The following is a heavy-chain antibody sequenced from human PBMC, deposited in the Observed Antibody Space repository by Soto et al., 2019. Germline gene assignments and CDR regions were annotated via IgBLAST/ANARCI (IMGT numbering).Heavy chain of an antibody. J-gene: IGHJ4*02. CDR1: GYTFTGYY. CDR2: INPNSGGT. V-gene: IGHV1-2*04. D-gene: IGHD3-10*01. Sequence: XSVKVSFNASGYTFTGYYMHLVRHAPGQGLEWMGWINPNSGGTNYAQKFQGWVTMTRDTSISTAYMELSRLRSDDKAVYYCARDLTMVRGVIRYSIGHWGQGTLVTVSS. CDR3: ARDLTMVRGVIRYSIGH.